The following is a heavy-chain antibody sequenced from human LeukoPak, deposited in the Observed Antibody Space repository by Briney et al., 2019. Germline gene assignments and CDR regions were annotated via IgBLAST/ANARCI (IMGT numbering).Heavy chain of an antibody. V-gene: IGHV1-69*05. J-gene: IGHJ6*03. CDR2: IIPIFGTA. CDR3: ATAVRRVITYYYYMDV. Sequence: SVKVSCKASGGTFSSYAISWVRQAPGQGLEWMGGIIPIFGTANYAQKFQGRVTITTDESTSTAYMELSSLRSEDTAVYYCATAVRRVITYYYYMDVWGKGTTVTVSS. CDR1: GGTFSSYA. D-gene: IGHD3-10*01.